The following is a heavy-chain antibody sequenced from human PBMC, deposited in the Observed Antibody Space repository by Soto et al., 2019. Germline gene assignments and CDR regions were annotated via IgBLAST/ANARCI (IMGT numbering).Heavy chain of an antibody. J-gene: IGHJ5*02. V-gene: IGHV4-30-2*01. Sequence: QLQLQESGSGLVRPSQTQSLTCAVSGCSISSGGYSCNWIRQPPGKGLEWIGYIYHSGSTLYNPSPKSRVTISVDKSKNQFSLKLTSVTAADTAVYYCARDQLEGNWFDPWGQGTLVTVSS. CDR2: IYHSGST. CDR3: ARDQLEGNWFDP. D-gene: IGHD1-1*01. CDR1: GCSISSGGYS.